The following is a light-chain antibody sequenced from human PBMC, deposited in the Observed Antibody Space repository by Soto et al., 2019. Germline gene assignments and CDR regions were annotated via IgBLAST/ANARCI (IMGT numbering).Light chain of an antibody. V-gene: IGKV3-15*01. Sequence: EIVVTQSPATLSASPGERVTPTCRASQFVSTRLAWYQQRPGQVPRLLIYDAYTRALGISARFSGSGSGTEFTLTISSLQSEDVALYYCQEYFQWPPGMFGPGTKVDI. J-gene: IGKJ1*01. CDR2: DAY. CDR1: QFVSTR. CDR3: QEYFQWPPGM.